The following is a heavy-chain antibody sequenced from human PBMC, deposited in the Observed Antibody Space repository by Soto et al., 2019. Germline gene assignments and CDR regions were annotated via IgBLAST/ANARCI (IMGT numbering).Heavy chain of an antibody. D-gene: IGHD6-19*01. CDR3: ARVSSSGSYFFDY. J-gene: IGHJ4*02. CDR1: GFTFSSYG. V-gene: IGHV3-33*01. Sequence: GGSLRLSCAASGFTFSSYGLHWVRQAPGQGLEWVAVIWYDGSNKYYADSVKGRFTISRDNSKNTLYLQMNSLRAEDTVVYYCARVSSSGSYFFDYWGQGTLVTVSS. CDR2: IWYDGSNK.